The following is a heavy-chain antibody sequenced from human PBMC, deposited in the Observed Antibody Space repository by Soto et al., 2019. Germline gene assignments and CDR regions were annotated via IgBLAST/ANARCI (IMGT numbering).Heavy chain of an antibody. CDR2: IYSGGGT. V-gene: IGHV3-53*01. Sequence: GSLRLSYAASGCTVSSKYMSWIRQAPGKELECVSVIYSGGGTYYADSVKGRFTISRDNSKNTLYLQMNTLRAEDTAVYFCARRAGEPRDYFAFWGRGTFVTVSS. J-gene: IGHJ4*02. D-gene: IGHD6-13*01. CDR3: ARRAGEPRDYFAF. CDR1: GCTVSSKY.